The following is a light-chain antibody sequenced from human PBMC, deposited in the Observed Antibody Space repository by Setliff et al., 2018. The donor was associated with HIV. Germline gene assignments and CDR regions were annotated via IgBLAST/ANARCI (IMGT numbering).Light chain of an antibody. Sequence: QSVLTQPASVSGSPGQSSTISCTGTSSDVGGYNYVSWYQHHPGKAPKLIIYDVNKRPSGVSNRFSGSKSGNTASLTISGLQAEDEADYYCSSCTSSNTLIFGGGTKATVL. CDR1: SSDVGGYNY. CDR2: DVN. V-gene: IGLV2-14*03. J-gene: IGLJ2*01. CDR3: SSCTSSNTLI.